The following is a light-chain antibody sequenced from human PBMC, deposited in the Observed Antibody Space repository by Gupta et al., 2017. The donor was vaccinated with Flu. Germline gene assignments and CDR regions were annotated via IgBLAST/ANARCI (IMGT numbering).Light chain of an antibody. V-gene: IGKV1-33*01. CDR3: QQYDNAPFT. J-gene: IGKJ5*01. Sequence: DIQMTQFPSSLSASVGDRVSITCQATKNIHNYLNWYQQRPGKAPKLLIYDVFNLETGVPSRFSGTGSGKDFTLIIDSLQPEDVATYYCQQYDNAPFTFGQGTRLDIK. CDR1: KNIHNY. CDR2: DVF.